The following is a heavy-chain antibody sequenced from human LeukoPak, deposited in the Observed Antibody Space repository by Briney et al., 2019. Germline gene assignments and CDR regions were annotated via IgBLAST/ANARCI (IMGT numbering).Heavy chain of an antibody. Sequence: GGSLRLSCAASGFTFSTSAMHWVRQAPGKGLEWLTVIPNDESNKYYADSVKGRFTISRDNSKNMLYLQMNSLRTEDTAVYYCAKVGSGNDYYWGQGTLVTVSS. D-gene: IGHD5-12*01. V-gene: IGHV3-30*18. CDR3: AKVGSGNDYY. CDR2: IPNDESNK. J-gene: IGHJ4*02. CDR1: GFTFSTSA.